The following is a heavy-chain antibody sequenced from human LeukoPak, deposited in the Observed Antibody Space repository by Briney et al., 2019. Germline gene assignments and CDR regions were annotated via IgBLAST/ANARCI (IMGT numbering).Heavy chain of an antibody. Sequence: GGSLTLSCAASGFTFTSYWMTWVRQPPGKGLEWVANINQDGTDKYYVDSVKGRFTISRDNVKNSLYLQINSLRVEDTSVYYCARGGAARPDYWGQGTLVTVSS. CDR2: INQDGTDK. J-gene: IGHJ4*02. V-gene: IGHV3-7*01. CDR1: GFTFTSYW. D-gene: IGHD6-6*01. CDR3: ARGGAARPDY.